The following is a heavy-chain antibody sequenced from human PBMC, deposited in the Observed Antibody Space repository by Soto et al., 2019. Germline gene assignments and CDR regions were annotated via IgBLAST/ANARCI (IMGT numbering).Heavy chain of an antibody. D-gene: IGHD1-1*01. Sequence: SVQVTCKASGFTFTSSAVQWVRQARGQRLEWIGWIVVGSGNTNYAQKFQERVTITRDMSTSTAYMELSSLRSEDTAVYYCAADFGTGTTLGLDYWGQGTLVTVSS. CDR2: IVVGSGNT. V-gene: IGHV1-58*01. J-gene: IGHJ4*02. CDR3: AADFGTGTTLGLDY. CDR1: GFTFTSSA.